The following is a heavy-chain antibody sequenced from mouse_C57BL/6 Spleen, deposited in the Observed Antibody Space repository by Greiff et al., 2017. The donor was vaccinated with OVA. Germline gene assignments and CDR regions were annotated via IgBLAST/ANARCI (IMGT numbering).Heavy chain of an antibody. CDR2: INPNYGTT. J-gene: IGHJ3*01. Sequence: VQLQQSGPELVKPGASVKISCKASGYSFTDYNMNWVKQSNGKSLEWIGVINPNYGTTSYNQKFTGKATLTVDQSSSTVYMQLNSLTSEDSAVYYSARGIYYGYDRGAWFAYWGQGTLVTVSA. CDR3: ARGIYYGYDRGAWFAY. V-gene: IGHV1-39*01. CDR1: GYSFTDYN. D-gene: IGHD2-2*01.